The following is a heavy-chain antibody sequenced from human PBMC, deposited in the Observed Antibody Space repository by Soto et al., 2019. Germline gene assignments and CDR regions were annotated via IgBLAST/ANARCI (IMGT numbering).Heavy chain of an antibody. CDR3: ARSGHLFDP. V-gene: IGHV4-34*01. CDR1: GGSFSVYY. Sequence: SETLSLTCAVYGGSFSVYYWSWIRQPPGKGLEWIGEINHSGHTNYNPSLKSRGTISVDASKNHFSLKLTSVTAADTAVYYCARSGHLFDPWGQGTLVTVSS. D-gene: IGHD3-10*01. CDR2: INHSGHT. J-gene: IGHJ5*02.